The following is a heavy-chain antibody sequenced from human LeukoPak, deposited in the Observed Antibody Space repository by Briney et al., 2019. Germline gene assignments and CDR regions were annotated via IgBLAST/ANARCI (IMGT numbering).Heavy chain of an antibody. D-gene: IGHD3-22*01. CDR3: ARALTITMIVVVPYYFDY. CDR2: IYHSGST. CDR1: GGSISSSNW. J-gene: IGHJ4*02. Sequence: PSETLSLTCAVSGGSISSSNWWSWVRQPPGKGLEWIGEIYHSGSTNYNPSLKSRVTISLDKSKNQFSLRLTSVTAADTAVYYCARALTITMIVVVPYYFDYWGQGTLVTVSS. V-gene: IGHV4-4*02.